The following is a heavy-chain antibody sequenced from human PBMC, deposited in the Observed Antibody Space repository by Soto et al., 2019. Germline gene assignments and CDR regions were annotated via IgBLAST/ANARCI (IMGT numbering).Heavy chain of an antibody. D-gene: IGHD3-10*01. CDR3: ARQGLWLGELKYFQH. J-gene: IGHJ1*01. CDR2: IYYSGTT. V-gene: IGHV4-39*01. CDR1: GGSISSASYY. Sequence: SETLSLTCTVSGGSISSASYYWGWIRQPPGKGLEWIGSIYYSGTTYYNPSLKSRVTISVDTSKDQFSLKMNSVTAAETAVYYCARQGLWLGELKYFQHLGQGTLVTFSS.